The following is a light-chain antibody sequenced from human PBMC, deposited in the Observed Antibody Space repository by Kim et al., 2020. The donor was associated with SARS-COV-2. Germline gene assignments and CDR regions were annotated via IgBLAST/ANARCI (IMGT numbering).Light chain of an antibody. Sequence: QSALTQPASVSGSPGQSITISCTGTSSNVGGYNYVPWYQQHPGKAPKLMIYDVGTRPSGVSDRFSGSKSGYTASLTISGLQTEDEADYYCSSYTTTTSGVFGGGTQLTVL. J-gene: IGLJ3*02. CDR2: DVG. CDR3: SSYTTTTSGV. CDR1: SSNVGGYNY. V-gene: IGLV2-14*03.